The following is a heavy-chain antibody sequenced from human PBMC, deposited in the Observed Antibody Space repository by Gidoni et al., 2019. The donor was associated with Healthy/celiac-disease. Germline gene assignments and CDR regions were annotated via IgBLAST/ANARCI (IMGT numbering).Heavy chain of an antibody. V-gene: IGHV4-34*01. CDR3: AKGDTVITHGNWFDP. Sequence: QVQLQPWGAGLLKPSETLSLTCAVYGGSFRGYYWSWIRQPPGKGLEWIGEINHSGSTNYNPSLKSRVTISVDTSKNQFSLKLSSVTAADTAVYYCAKGDTVITHGNWFDPWGQGTLVTVSS. CDR2: INHSGST. CDR1: GGSFRGYY. J-gene: IGHJ5*02. D-gene: IGHD4-4*01.